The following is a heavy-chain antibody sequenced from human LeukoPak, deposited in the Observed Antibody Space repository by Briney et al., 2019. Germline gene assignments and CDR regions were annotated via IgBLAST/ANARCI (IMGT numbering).Heavy chain of an antibody. CDR3: ASLYYYGSGKLFDY. CDR1: GGSISSSNW. V-gene: IGHV4-4*02. J-gene: IGHJ4*02. D-gene: IGHD3-10*01. CDR2: IYHSGST. Sequence: SGTLSLTCAVSGGSISSSNWWSWVRQPPGKGLEWIGEIYHSGSTNYNPSLKSRVTISVDTSKNQFSLKLSSVTAADTAVYYCASLYYYGSGKLFDYWGQGTLVTVSS.